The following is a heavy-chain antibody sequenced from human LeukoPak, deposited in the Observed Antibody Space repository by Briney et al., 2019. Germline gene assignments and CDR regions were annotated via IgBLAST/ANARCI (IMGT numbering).Heavy chain of an antibody. D-gene: IGHD3-10*01. CDR3: ANHYYYGSGTMGY. CDR2: IRYDGSNK. Sequence: GGSLRLSCAASAFTFSSYGMHWVRQAPGKGLEWVAFIRYDGSNKYYADSVKGRFTISRDNSKNTLYLQMISLRAEDTAVYYCANHYYYGSGTMGYCGQGTLVTVSS. V-gene: IGHV3-30*02. CDR1: AFTFSSYG. J-gene: IGHJ4*02.